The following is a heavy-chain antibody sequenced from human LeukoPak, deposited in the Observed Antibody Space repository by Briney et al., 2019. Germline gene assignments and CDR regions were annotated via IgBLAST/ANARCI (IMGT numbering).Heavy chain of an antibody. J-gene: IGHJ4*02. V-gene: IGHV1-18*01. Sequence: VSVNVSFTASVYTFTIYGISWVRQAPGQGLEWMGWISAYNGNTNYAQKLQGRVTMTTDTSTSTAYMELRSLKSDDTAVYYCARVGQYCSSSSCFDYWGQGTLVTVSS. CDR2: ISAYNGNT. D-gene: IGHD2-2*01. CDR1: VYTFTIYG. CDR3: ARVGQYCSSSSCFDY.